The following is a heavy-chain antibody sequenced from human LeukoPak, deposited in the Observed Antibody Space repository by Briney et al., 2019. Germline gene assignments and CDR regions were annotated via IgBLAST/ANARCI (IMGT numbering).Heavy chain of an antibody. CDR1: GGSISSGDYY. CDR3: ARYSDYYDSSGYPHLDY. V-gene: IGHV4-30-4*08. Sequence: PSETLSLTCTVSGGSISSGDYYWSWIRQPPGKGLEWIGYIYYSGSTYYNPSLKSRVTISLDTSKNQFSLKLSSVTAADTAVYYCARYSDYYDSSGYPHLDYWGQGTLVTVSS. CDR2: IYYSGST. J-gene: IGHJ4*02. D-gene: IGHD3-22*01.